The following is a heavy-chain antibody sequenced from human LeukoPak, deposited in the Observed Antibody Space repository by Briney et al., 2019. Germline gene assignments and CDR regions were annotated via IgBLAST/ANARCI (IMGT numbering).Heavy chain of an antibody. D-gene: IGHD6-19*01. V-gene: IGHV1-18*01. Sequence: ASVKVSCKASGGTFSSYAISWVRQAPGQGLEWMGWISAYNGNTNYAQKLQGRVTMTTDTSTSTAYMELRSLRSDDTAVYYCARDRGAVAPVDYYMDVWGKGTTVTISS. J-gene: IGHJ6*03. CDR1: GGTFSSYA. CDR2: ISAYNGNT. CDR3: ARDRGAVAPVDYYMDV.